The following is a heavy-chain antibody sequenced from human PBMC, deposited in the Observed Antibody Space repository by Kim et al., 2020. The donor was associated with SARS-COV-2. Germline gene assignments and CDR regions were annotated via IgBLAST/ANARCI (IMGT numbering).Heavy chain of an antibody. D-gene: IGHD3-10*01. CDR3: ARDPGALWERGVCDYFD. V-gene: IGHV3-21*01. CDR1: GFTFSGYS. CDR2: ISSSSNDL. J-gene: IGHJ2*01. Sequence: GGSLRLSCAASGFTFSGYSMNWVRQAPGKGLEWVSSISSSSNDLDYADSAKGRFSISIASAKNSLSLQMNMLRAETTAVDDCARDPGALWERGVCDYFD.